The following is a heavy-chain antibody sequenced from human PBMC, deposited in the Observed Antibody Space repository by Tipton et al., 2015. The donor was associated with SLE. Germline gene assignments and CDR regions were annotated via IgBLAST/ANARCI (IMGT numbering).Heavy chain of an antibody. V-gene: IGHV4-39*07. J-gene: IGHJ4*02. CDR1: GGSISSSSYY. D-gene: IGHD6-6*01. CDR3: ARGHSSSARDFDY. CDR2: IYYSGST. Sequence: TLSLTCTVSGGSISSSSYYWGWIRQPPGKGLEWIGSIYYSGSTNDNPSLKSRVTISVDTSKNQLSLKLTSVTAADTAVYYCARGHSSSARDFDYWGQGTLVTVSS.